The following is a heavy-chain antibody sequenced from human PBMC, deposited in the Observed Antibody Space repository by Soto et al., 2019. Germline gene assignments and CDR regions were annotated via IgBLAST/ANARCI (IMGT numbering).Heavy chain of an antibody. V-gene: IGHV3-21*06. CDR3: ARESEDLTSNFDY. J-gene: IGHJ4*02. CDR2: ISSTTNYI. Sequence: PGGSLRLSCAASGFTFTRFSMNWVRQAPGKGLEWVSSISSTTNYIYYGDSMKGRFTISRDNAKNSLYLEMNSLRAEDTAVYYCARESEDLTSNFDYWGQGTLVTVS. CDR1: GFTFTRFS.